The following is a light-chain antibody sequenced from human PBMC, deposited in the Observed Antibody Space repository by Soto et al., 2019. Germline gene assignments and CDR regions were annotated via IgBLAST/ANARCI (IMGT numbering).Light chain of an antibody. V-gene: IGKV1-27*01. CDR1: ETIANY. J-gene: IGKJ4*01. CDR3: QKYNGVSLA. CDR2: PAS. Sequence: DIQMTQSPSSLSASVGDRVTIPCRGSETIANYLAWYQQNPGKIPNLLIYPASTMQAGVPARFSGSGSRTDFTLTISSLQPEDVAACYCQKYNGVSLAFGGGTKVDSK.